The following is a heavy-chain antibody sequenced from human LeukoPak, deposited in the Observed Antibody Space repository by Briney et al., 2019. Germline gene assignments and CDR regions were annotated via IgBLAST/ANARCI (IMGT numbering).Heavy chain of an antibody. J-gene: IGHJ4*02. D-gene: IGHD3-22*01. V-gene: IGHV3-7*01. Sequence: GGSLRLSCAASGFTFSSYWMSWVRQAPGKGLEWVANIKQDGSEKYYVDSVKGRFTISRDNAKNSLYLQMNSLRAEDTAVYYCARIGSLYYYDSSGYYHAGHFGYWGQGTLVTVSS. CDR3: ARIGSLYYYDSSGYYHAGHFGY. CDR1: GFTFSSYW. CDR2: IKQDGSEK.